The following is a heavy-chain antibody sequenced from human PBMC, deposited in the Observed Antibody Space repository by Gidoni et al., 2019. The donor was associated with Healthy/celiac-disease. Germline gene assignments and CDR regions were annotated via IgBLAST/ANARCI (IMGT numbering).Heavy chain of an antibody. CDR3: AVLVVRSDAFDI. Sequence: QVQLVQSGAEVKKPGSSVTVSCKASGATFSSYAISWVRQAPGQGLEWMGGIIPIFGTANYAQKSQGRVTITADESTSTAYMELSSLRSEDTAVYYCAVLVVRSDAFDIWGQGTMVTVSS. CDR2: IIPIFGTA. D-gene: IGHD3-22*01. CDR1: GATFSSYA. J-gene: IGHJ3*02. V-gene: IGHV1-69*01.